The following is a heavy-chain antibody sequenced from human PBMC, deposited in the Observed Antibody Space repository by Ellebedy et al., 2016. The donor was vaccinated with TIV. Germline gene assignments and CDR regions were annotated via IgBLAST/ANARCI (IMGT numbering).Heavy chain of an antibody. V-gene: IGHV4-59*08. CDR2: IYHNGNT. CDR1: GGSISSYY. Sequence: MPSETLSLTCTVSGGSISSYYWTWIRQPPGKGLEWIGYIYHNGNTNYNPSLKSRVTMSVDTSQNQVSLKLRSVTAADTAVYYCARFYESGSTEDYWGQGTLVIVSS. J-gene: IGHJ4*02. D-gene: IGHD3-10*01. CDR3: ARFYESGSTEDY.